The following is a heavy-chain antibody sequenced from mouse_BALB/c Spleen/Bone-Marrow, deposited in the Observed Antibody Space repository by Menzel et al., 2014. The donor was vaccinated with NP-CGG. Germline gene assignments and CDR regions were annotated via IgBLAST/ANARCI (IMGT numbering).Heavy chain of an antibody. J-gene: IGHJ2*01. Sequence: GGSLKLSCAASGFDFSRYWMSWVRQAPGKGLEWIGEINPDSSTINYTPSLKDKFIISRDNAKNTLYLQMSKVRSEDTALYYCARQGYYGKGDYWGQGTTLTVSS. CDR3: ARQGYYGKGDY. D-gene: IGHD2-1*01. CDR2: INPDSSTI. CDR1: GFDFSRYW. V-gene: IGHV4-1*02.